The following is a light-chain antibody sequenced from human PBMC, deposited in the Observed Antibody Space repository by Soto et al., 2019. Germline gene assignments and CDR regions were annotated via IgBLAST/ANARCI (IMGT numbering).Light chain of an antibody. J-gene: IGLJ2*01. CDR3: ASYTSSSTSVI. Sequence: QSVLAQPAPVSGSPGQSITISCTGTSSDVGGYKYVSWYQQHPDKAPKLIIFEASNRPSGISSRFSGSKSGNTASLTISGLQAEDEADYYCASYTSSSTSVIFGRGTKVTVL. V-gene: IGLV2-14*01. CDR2: EAS. CDR1: SSDVGGYKY.